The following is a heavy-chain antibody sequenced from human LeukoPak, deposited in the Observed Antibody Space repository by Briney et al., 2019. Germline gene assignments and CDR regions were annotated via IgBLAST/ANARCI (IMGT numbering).Heavy chain of an antibody. V-gene: IGHV4-59*08. CDR3: ARNYDILTGAFDP. CDR1: GGSISSYY. D-gene: IGHD3-9*01. CDR2: IYYSGST. Sequence: SEILSLTCTVSGGSISSYYWSWIRQPPGKGLEWIGYIYYSGSTNYNPSLKSRVTISVDTSKNQFSLKLSSVTAADTAVYYCARNYDILTGAFDPWGQGTLVTVSS. J-gene: IGHJ5*02.